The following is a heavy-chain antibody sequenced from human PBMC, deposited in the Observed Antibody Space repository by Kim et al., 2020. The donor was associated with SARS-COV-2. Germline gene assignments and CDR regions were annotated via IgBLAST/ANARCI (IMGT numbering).Heavy chain of an antibody. CDR3: ARDDYVWGSYRYFDY. Sequence: DSVKGRFTTSRDNAKNSLYLQMNSLRAEDTAVYYCARDDYVWGSYRYFDYWGQGTLVTVSS. V-gene: IGHV3-21*01. J-gene: IGHJ4*02. D-gene: IGHD3-16*02.